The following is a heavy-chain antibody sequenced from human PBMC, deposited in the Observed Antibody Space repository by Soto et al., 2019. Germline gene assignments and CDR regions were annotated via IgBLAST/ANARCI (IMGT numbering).Heavy chain of an antibody. CDR1: GFTFSDHY. CDR2: IRNKVNSDTT. Sequence: GGSLRLSCAASGFTFSDHYMDWVRQAPGKGLEWVGRIRNKVNSDTTEYAASVRGRFIVSRDDSKNSLYLQMNSLKTEDTAVYYCATSTLLRSLDNWGRGTLVTVSS. D-gene: IGHD3-9*01. V-gene: IGHV3-72*01. J-gene: IGHJ2*01. CDR3: ATSTLLRSLDN.